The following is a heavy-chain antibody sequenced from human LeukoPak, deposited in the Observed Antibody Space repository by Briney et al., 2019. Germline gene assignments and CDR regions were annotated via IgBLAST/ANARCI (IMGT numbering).Heavy chain of an antibody. Sequence: SETLSPTCAVYGGSFSGYYWSWIRQPPGKGLEWIGEIDHSGSTNYNPSLKSRVTISVDTSKNQFSLKLSSVTAADTAVYYCATGGYSYGYFRYWGQGTLVTVSS. CDR1: GGSFSGYY. CDR3: ATGGYSYGYFRY. J-gene: IGHJ4*02. D-gene: IGHD5-18*01. CDR2: IDHSGST. V-gene: IGHV4-34*01.